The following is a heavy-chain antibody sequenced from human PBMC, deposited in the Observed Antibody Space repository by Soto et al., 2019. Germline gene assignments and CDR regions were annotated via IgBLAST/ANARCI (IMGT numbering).Heavy chain of an antibody. J-gene: IGHJ6*03. CDR1: GFSLSTSGVG. CDR2: IYWDDDK. D-gene: IGHD5-18*01. Sequence: GSGPTLVNPTHTLTLTCTLSGFSLSTSGVGVGWIRQPPGKALEWLALIYWDDDKRYSPSLKSRLTITKDTSKNQVVLTMTNMDPVDTATYYCAHRGLDTAIYYYYYYMDVWGKGTTVTVSS. CDR3: AHRGLDTAIYYYYYYMDV. V-gene: IGHV2-5*02.